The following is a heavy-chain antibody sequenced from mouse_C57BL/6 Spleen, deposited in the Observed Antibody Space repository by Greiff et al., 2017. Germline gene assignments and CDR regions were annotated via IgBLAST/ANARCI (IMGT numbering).Heavy chain of an antibody. Sequence: VQLQQPGAELVKPGASVKLSCKASGYTFTSYWMQWVKQRPGQGLEWIGEIDPSDSYTNYNQKFKGKATLTVDTSSSTAYMQLSSLTSEDSAVYYCASGTVSDYWGQGTTLTVSS. V-gene: IGHV1-50*01. J-gene: IGHJ2*01. D-gene: IGHD1-1*01. CDR3: ASGTVSDY. CDR1: GYTFTSYW. CDR2: IDPSDSYT.